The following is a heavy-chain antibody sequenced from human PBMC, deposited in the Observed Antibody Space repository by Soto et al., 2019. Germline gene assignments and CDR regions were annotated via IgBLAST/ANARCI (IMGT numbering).Heavy chain of an antibody. CDR1: GGSISSYY. J-gene: IGHJ4*02. Sequence: SETLSLTCTVSGGSISSYYWSWIRQPAGKGLEWIGRIYTSGSTNYNPSLKSRVTMSVDTSKNQFSLKLSSVTAADTAVYYCARARYYDSSGYYSYYFDYWGQGTLVTVSS. V-gene: IGHV4-4*07. CDR3: ARARYYDSSGYYSYYFDY. CDR2: IYTSGST. D-gene: IGHD3-22*01.